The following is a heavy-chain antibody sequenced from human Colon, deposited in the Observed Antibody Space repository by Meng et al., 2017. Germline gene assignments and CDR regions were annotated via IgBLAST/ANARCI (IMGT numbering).Heavy chain of an antibody. CDR3: ARDATSWWWRYVFDF. D-gene: IGHD2-21*01. Sequence: SETLSLTCTVSGGSINTYYWNWIRQPAGKGLEWVGRIHSSGTTFYNPSLKSRLTVSVDTSTNQFSLQLKSVTAADTAVYCCARDATSWWWRYVFDFWGQGTIVTVSS. CDR2: IHSSGTT. CDR1: GGSINTYY. V-gene: IGHV4-4*07. J-gene: IGHJ3*01.